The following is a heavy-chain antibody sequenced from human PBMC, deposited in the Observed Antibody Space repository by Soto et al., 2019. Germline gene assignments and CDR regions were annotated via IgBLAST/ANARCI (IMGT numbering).Heavy chain of an antibody. CDR1: GGSFSGYY. D-gene: IGHD6-13*01. V-gene: IGHV4-34*01. J-gene: IGHJ4*02. CDR2: INHSGST. CDR3: ARGGPGIAAAGPPLWDY. Sequence: PSETLSLTCAVYGGSFSGYYWSWIRQPPGKGLEWIGEINHSGSTNYNPSLKSRVTISVDTSKNQFSLKLSSVTAADTAVYYCARGGPGIAAAGPPLWDYWGQGXLVTVYS.